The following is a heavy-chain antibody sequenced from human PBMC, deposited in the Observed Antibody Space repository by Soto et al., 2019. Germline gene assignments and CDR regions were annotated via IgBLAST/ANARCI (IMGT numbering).Heavy chain of an antibody. Sequence: QLQESGPGLVKPSGTLSLTCAVSGGSISSSYWWSWVRQSPGKGLEWIGEIYHSGTTNYTPSRKSRINMSVDKSKNHSSLNLSPVTAADTALYYCASQRLAMNGTRGFDPWGQGTLVTVSS. D-gene: IGHD6-25*01. CDR2: IYHSGTT. CDR1: GGSISSSYW. CDR3: ASQRLAMNGTRGFDP. V-gene: IGHV4-4*02. J-gene: IGHJ5*02.